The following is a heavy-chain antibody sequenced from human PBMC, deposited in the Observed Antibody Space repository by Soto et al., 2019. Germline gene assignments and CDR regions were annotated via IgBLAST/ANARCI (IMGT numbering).Heavy chain of an antibody. Sequence: QVQLVESGGGVVQPGRSLRLSCAASGFTFSSYAMHWVRQAPGKGLEWVAVISYDGSNKYYADSVKGRFTISRDNSKNTLYLQMNSLRAEDTAVYYCASGKGTFDYWGQGTLVTVSS. CDR2: ISYDGSNK. CDR3: ASGKGTFDY. J-gene: IGHJ4*02. D-gene: IGHD1-7*01. V-gene: IGHV3-30-3*01. CDR1: GFTFSSYA.